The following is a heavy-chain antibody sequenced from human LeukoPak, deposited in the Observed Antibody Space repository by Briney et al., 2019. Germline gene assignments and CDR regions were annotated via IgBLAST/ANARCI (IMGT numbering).Heavy chain of an antibody. D-gene: IGHD6-13*01. V-gene: IGHV3-11*03. CDR2: ISDSSSYT. CDR1: GFTFSDYS. CDR3: SRCQYNSSPDY. J-gene: IGHJ4*02. Sequence: GGSLRLSCAASGFTFSDYSMSWIRQAPGKGLEWISYISDSSSYTSYADSVKGRFTISRDNAKNSLYLQMNSLRADGTAVYFCSRCQYNSSPDYWGQGTLVTVSS.